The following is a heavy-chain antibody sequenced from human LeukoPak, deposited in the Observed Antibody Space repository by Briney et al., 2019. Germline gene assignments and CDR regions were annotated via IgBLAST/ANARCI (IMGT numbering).Heavy chain of an antibody. Sequence: PGGSLRLSCAASGFTFSNYSMNWVRQAPGKGLEWVASVNTVSSYIYYADSMRGRFTISRDNAKNSLFLQMNSLRAEDTAVFYCARLRRNSERSYLSYYYDHWGQGTLVTVSS. V-gene: IGHV3-21*01. D-gene: IGHD3-16*02. J-gene: IGHJ4*02. CDR2: VNTVSSYI. CDR1: GFTFSNYS. CDR3: ARLRRNSERSYLSYYYDH.